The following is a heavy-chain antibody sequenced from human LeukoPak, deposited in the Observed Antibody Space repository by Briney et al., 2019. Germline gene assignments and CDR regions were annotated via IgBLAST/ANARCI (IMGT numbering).Heavy chain of an antibody. D-gene: IGHD2-8*02. Sequence: PGGSLRLSCAASGFTFDDYGMSWVRHAPGKGLEWVSGINWNGGSTVYADSVKGRFTISRDNAKNSLFLQMNSLRAEDMALYYCAKDEFVASDFTGAFDIWGQGTMVTVSS. V-gene: IGHV3-20*04. CDR1: GFTFDDYG. CDR2: INWNGGST. CDR3: AKDEFVASDFTGAFDI. J-gene: IGHJ3*02.